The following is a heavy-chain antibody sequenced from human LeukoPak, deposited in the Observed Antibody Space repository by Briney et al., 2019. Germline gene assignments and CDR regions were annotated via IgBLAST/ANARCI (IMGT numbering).Heavy chain of an antibody. Sequence: SETLSLTCAVSGCSISSSNWWGWIRQPPGKGLEWIGYIYYSGSTYYNPSLKSRVTMSVDTSKNQFSLKLSSVTAADTAVYYCARESLTGYEYYFDYWGQGTLVTVSS. CDR2: IYYSGST. CDR1: GCSISSSNW. D-gene: IGHD3-9*01. J-gene: IGHJ4*02. CDR3: ARESLTGYEYYFDY. V-gene: IGHV4-28*03.